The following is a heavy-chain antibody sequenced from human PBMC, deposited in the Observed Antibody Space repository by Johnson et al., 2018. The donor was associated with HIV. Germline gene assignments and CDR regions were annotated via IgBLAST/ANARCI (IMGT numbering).Heavy chain of an antibody. CDR3: ARAGSSSAGPRAFAI. Sequence: VQLVESGGGLVQPGGSLRLSCAASGFTFSSYWMSWVRQAPGKGLEWVANIKQDGSEKYYVDSVKGRFTISRDNAKNSLYLQMNSLRAEDTAVYYCARAGSSSAGPRAFAIWGQGAMVTVSS. CDR2: IKQDGSEK. CDR1: GFTFSSYW. D-gene: IGHD6-6*01. J-gene: IGHJ3*02. V-gene: IGHV3-7*01.